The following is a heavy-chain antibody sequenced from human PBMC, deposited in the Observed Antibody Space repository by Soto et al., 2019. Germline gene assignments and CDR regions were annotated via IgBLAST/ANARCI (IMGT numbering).Heavy chain of an antibody. V-gene: IGHV3-30*18. CDR2: ISYDGSNK. CDR3: AKVRIAASPSYYFDY. D-gene: IGHD6-13*01. Sequence: VGSLRLSCAASGFTFSSYGMHWVRQAPGKGLEWVAVISYDGSNKYYADSVKGRFTISRDNSKNTLYLQMNSLRAEDTAVYYCAKVRIAASPSYYFDYWGQGTLVTVSS. CDR1: GFTFSSYG. J-gene: IGHJ4*02.